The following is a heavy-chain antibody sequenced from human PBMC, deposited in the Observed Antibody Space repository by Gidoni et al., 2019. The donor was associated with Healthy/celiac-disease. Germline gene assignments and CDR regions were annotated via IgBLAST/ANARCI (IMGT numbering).Heavy chain of an antibody. Sequence: EVQLVESGGGLVQPGGSLRLSCAASGFTFSSYRMNWVRKAPGQGLGCVSYISRSSSTIYYADSVKGRFTISRDNAKNSLYLQMNSLRAEDTAVYYCARDRVTIFGVVINYFDYWGQGTLVTVSS. CDR1: GFTFSSYR. D-gene: IGHD3-3*01. CDR3: ARDRVTIFGVVINYFDY. CDR2: ISRSSSTI. V-gene: IGHV3-48*01. J-gene: IGHJ4*02.